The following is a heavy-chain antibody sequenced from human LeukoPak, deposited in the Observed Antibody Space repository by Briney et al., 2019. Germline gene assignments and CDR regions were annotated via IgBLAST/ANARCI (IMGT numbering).Heavy chain of an antibody. J-gene: IGHJ4*02. V-gene: IGHV1-24*01. Sequence: ASVNVSCKVSGYTLTELSMHWVRQAPGKGLEGMGGFDPEDGETIYAQKFQGRVTMTEDTSTDTAYMELSSLRSEDTAVYYCATGPPRYCSGGSCAFDYWGQGTLVTVSS. CDR2: FDPEDGET. CDR1: GYTLTELS. D-gene: IGHD2-15*01. CDR3: ATGPPRYCSGGSCAFDY.